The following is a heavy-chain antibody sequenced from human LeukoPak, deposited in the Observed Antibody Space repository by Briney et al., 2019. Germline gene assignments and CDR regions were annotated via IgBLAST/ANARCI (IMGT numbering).Heavy chain of an antibody. CDR3: ARLPYYDFWSGYPFDY. J-gene: IGHJ4*02. CDR1: GYSFTSYW. V-gene: IGHV5-51*01. CDR2: IYPGDSDT. D-gene: IGHD3-3*01. Sequence: GESLKISCKGSGYSFTSYWIGWVRQMPGKGPEWMGIIYPGDSDTRYSPSFQGQVTISADKSISTAYLQWSSLKASDTAMYYCARLPYYDFWSGYPFDYWGQGTLVTVSS.